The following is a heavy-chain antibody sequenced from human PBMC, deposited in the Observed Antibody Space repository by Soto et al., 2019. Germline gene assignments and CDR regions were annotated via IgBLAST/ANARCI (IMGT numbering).Heavy chain of an antibody. Sequence: GASVKVSCKASGGTFSSYTISWVRQAPGQGLEWMGRIIPILGIANYAQKFQGRVTITADESTSTAYMELSSLRSEDTAVYYCARVYYGGPGRGWFDPWGQGTLVTVSS. CDR3: ARVYYGGPGRGWFDP. D-gene: IGHD4-17*01. CDR1: GGTFSSYT. V-gene: IGHV1-69*02. J-gene: IGHJ5*02. CDR2: IIPILGIA.